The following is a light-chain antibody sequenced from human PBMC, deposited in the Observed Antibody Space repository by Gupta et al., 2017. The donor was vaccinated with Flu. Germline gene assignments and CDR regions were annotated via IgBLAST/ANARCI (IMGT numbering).Light chain of an antibody. CDR1: QSVSGSD. CDR2: DVS. V-gene: IGKV3-20*01. J-gene: IGKJ4*01. Sequence: EIVLTQSPGTLSLSPGERATLFCRASQSVSGSDLAWYQQKPGQAPSLFIYDVSSRATGIPDRFSGSGSGTDFTLTISRLEPEDFAVYYCQQDGDSPFTFGEGTKVEIK. CDR3: QQDGDSPFT.